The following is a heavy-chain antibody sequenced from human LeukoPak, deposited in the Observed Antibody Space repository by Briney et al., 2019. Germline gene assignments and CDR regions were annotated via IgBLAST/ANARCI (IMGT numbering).Heavy chain of an antibody. CDR1: GYTFTGYY. Sequence: ASVKVSCKASGYTFTGYYMHWVRQAPGQGLEWMGWINPNSGGTNYAQKFQGRVTMTRDTSISTAYMELSRLRSDDTAVYYCARGHDWNDLIFRRVYYYGMDVGGQGTTVTVSS. CDR2: INPNSGGT. CDR3: ARGHDWNDLIFRRVYYYGMDV. J-gene: IGHJ6*02. D-gene: IGHD1-1*01. V-gene: IGHV1-2*02.